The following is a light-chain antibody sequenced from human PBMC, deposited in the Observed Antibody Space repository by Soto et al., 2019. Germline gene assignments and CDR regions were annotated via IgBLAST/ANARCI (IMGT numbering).Light chain of an antibody. Sequence: DFHLTQSPSFLSASVGDRVTITCRASQGISSYLAWHQQKPGKAPNLLIYSASRLKSGVPSRFSGSGSGTEFTLTISSLQPEDFATYYCQQHNFYFGGGTKVEIK. CDR2: SAS. V-gene: IGKV1-9*01. J-gene: IGKJ4*01. CDR3: QQHNFY. CDR1: QGISSY.